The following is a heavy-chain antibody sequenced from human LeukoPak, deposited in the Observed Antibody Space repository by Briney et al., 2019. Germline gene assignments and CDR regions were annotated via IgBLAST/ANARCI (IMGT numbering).Heavy chain of an antibody. CDR3: ARLLGGYFRGSAFDV. Sequence: SETLSLTCAVSGGSISRSDWWSWVRPSPGKGLEWIGEIFHSGSTFDNPSLKSRLTMSVDTANNQFSVRLSSVTAADTAVYYCARLLGGYFRGSAFDVWGQGTVVTVSS. V-gene: IGHV4-4*02. D-gene: IGHD3-16*01. CDR1: GGSISRSDW. J-gene: IGHJ3*01. CDR2: IFHSGST.